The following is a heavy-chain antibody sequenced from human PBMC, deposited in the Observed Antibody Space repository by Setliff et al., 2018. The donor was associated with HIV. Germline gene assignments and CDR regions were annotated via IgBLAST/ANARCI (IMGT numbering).Heavy chain of an antibody. CDR2: ISSNIIYI. D-gene: IGHD2-2*01. CDR1: GFTLSTYT. Sequence: GGSLRLSCAASGFTLSTYTMNWVRQAPGKGLEWISSISSNIIYIYYADSVRGRFTISRDNAKNSLYLQMNSLRVEDTAVYYCARERQYYYFDYWGQGTLVTVSS. J-gene: IGHJ4*02. CDR3: ARERQYYYFDY. V-gene: IGHV3-21*01.